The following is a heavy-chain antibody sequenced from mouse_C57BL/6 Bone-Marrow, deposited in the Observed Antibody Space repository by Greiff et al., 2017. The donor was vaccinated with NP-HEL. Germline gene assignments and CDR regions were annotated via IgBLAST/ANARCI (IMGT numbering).Heavy chain of an antibody. CDR3: ARDGSILLFDY. CDR2: IYPSDSET. CDR1: GYTFTSYW. D-gene: IGHD1-1*01. V-gene: IGHV1-61*01. Sequence: QVQLQQPGAELVRPGSSVKLSCTASGYTFTSYWMDWVKQRPGQGLEWIGNIYPSDSETHYNQKFKDKATLTVDKSSSTAYMQLSSLTSEDSAVYYCARDGSILLFDYWGQVTTLTVAS. J-gene: IGHJ2*01.